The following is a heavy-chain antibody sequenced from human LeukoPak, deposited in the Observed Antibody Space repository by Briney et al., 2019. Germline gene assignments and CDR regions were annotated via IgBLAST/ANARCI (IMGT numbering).Heavy chain of an antibody. Sequence: GGSLRLSCAASGFTFTSYSMNWVRQAQGKGLEWVSSISSSSSYIYYADSVKGRFTISRDNAKNSLYLQMYSLRDEDTAVYYCARDFGSGGAFDIWGQGTMVTVSS. CDR2: ISSSSSYI. D-gene: IGHD2-8*02. CDR1: GFTFTSYS. CDR3: ARDFGSGGAFDI. V-gene: IGHV3-21*01. J-gene: IGHJ3*02.